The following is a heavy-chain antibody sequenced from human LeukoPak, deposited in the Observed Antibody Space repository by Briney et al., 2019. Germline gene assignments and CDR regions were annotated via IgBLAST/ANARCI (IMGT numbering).Heavy chain of an antibody. CDR1: GGSISSYY. D-gene: IGHD1-26*01. J-gene: IGHJ4*02. CDR3: ARGYSGSYHGHFDY. CDR2: IYYSGST. V-gene: IGHV4-59*01. Sequence: ASETLSFTCTVSGGSISSYYWSWIRQPPGKGLEWLGYIYYSGSTNYNPSLKSRVTISVDTSKNQFSLKLSSVTAADTAVYYCARGYSGSYHGHFDYWGQGTLVTVSS.